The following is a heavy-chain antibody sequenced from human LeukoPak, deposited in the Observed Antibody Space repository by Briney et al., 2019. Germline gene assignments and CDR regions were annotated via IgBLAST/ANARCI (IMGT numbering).Heavy chain of an antibody. V-gene: IGHV3-33*01. Sequence: GGSLRLSCAASGFTFSGYGMHWVRQAPGKGLEWVAVIWYDGSNKYYADSVKGRFTISRDNSKNTLYLQMNSLRADDTAVYYCATENSGSYYGYVDSWGQGTLVTVSS. CDR2: IWYDGSNK. CDR1: GFTFSGYG. CDR3: ATENSGSYYGYVDS. J-gene: IGHJ4*03. D-gene: IGHD1-26*01.